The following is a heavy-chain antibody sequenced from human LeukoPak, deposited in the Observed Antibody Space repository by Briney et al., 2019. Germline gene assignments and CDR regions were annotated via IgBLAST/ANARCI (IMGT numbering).Heavy chain of an antibody. J-gene: IGHJ4*02. CDR2: ISGDGGST. CDR1: GFAFDDYA. V-gene: IGHV3-43*02. D-gene: IGHD2-15*01. Sequence: GGSLRLSCAASGFAFDDYAMHWVRQAPGKGLEWVSLISGDGGSTYYADSVKGRFTISRDNSKNTLYLQMNSLRAEDTAVYYCARDSRRILPSDWGQGTLVTVSS. CDR3: ARDSRRILPSD.